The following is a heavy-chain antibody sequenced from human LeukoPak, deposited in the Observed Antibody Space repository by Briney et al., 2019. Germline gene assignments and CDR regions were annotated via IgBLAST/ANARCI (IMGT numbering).Heavy chain of an antibody. Sequence: PGGSLRLSCAASGFTFSSYWMSWVRQAPGKGLEWVANIKQDGSEKYYVDSVKGQFTISRDNAKNSLYLQMNSLRAKDTAVCYCARDSGGWYSGGFDYWGQGTLVTVSS. V-gene: IGHV3-7*01. CDR2: IKQDGSEK. CDR3: ARDSGGWYSGGFDY. J-gene: IGHJ4*02. CDR1: GFTFSSYW. D-gene: IGHD6-19*01.